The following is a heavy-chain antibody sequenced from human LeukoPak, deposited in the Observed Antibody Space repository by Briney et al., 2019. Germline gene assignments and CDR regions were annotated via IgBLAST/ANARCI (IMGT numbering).Heavy chain of an antibody. CDR2: IRYDGSNK. CDR1: GFTFSSYG. J-gene: IGHJ4*02. Sequence: GGSLRLSCAASGFTFSSYGMHWVRQAPGKGLEWVAFIRYDGSNKYYADSVKGRFTISRDNSKNTLYLQMNSLRAEDTAVYYCAKDRSADIVVVPAAMNYWGQGTLVTVSS. V-gene: IGHV3-30*02. CDR3: AKDRSADIVVVPAAMNY. D-gene: IGHD2-2*01.